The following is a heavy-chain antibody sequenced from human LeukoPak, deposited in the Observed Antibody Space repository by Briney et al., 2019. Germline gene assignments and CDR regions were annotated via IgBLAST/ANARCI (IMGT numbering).Heavy chain of an antibody. J-gene: IGHJ1*01. D-gene: IGHD2-2*01. CDR3: ARCYCSSTSCYPEYFQH. Sequence: ASVKVSCKASGGTFSSYAISWVRQAPGQGLEWMGGIIPIFGTANYAQKFQGRVTITADESTSTAYMELSSVTAADTAVYYCARCYCSSTSCYPEYFQHWGQGTLVTVSS. CDR2: IIPIFGTA. V-gene: IGHV1-69*13. CDR1: GGTFSSYA.